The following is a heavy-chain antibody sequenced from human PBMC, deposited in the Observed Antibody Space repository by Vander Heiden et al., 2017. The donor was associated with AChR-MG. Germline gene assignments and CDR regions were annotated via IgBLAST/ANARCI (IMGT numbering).Heavy chain of an antibody. CDR3: TRLGKDTAKVTHYYYMDV. CDR2: IRSKANTYAA. CDR1: GFTFSGSA. J-gene: IGHJ6*03. V-gene: IGHV3-73*02. D-gene: IGHD5-18*01. Sequence: EVQLLESGGGLVQPGGSLTLPCAASGFTFSGSALHWVRQASGKGLEWVGRIRSKANTYAAAYVASVKGRFTISRDDSKNTVYLQMNSLKTEDTAVYYCTRLGKDTAKVTHYYYMDVWGKGTTVTVSS.